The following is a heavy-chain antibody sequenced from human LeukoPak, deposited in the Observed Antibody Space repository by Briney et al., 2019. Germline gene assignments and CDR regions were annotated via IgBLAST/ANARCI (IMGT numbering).Heavy chain of an antibody. CDR3: AKDHSSSWLADYFDY. CDR2: ISYDGSNK. D-gene: IGHD6-13*01. Sequence: GGSLRLSCAASGFTFSSYGMRWVRQAPGKGLEWVAVISYDGSNKYYADSVKGRFTISRDNSKNTLYLQMNSLRAEDTAVYYCAKDHSSSWLADYFDYWGQGTLVTVSS. V-gene: IGHV3-30*18. CDR1: GFTFSSYG. J-gene: IGHJ4*02.